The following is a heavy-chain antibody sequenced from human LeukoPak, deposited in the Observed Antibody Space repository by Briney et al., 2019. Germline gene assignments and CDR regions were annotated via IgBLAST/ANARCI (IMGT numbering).Heavy chain of an antibody. CDR3: ARVNPYDILTGYSFDY. D-gene: IGHD3-9*01. CDR2: IYYSGST. Sequence: SETLSLTCTVSGGSISSYYWSWTRQPPGKGLEWIGYIYYSGSTNYNPSLKSRVTISVDTSKNQFSLKLSSVTAADTAVYYCARVNPYDILTGYSFDYWGQGTPVTVSS. V-gene: IGHV4-59*01. CDR1: GGSISSYY. J-gene: IGHJ4*02.